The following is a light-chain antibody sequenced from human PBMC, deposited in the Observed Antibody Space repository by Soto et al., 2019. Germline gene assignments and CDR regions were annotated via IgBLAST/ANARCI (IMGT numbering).Light chain of an antibody. V-gene: IGLV2-14*01. CDR1: SSDVGGYKY. CDR2: EVS. CDR3: SSYTSSSSWV. Sequence: QSALTQPASVSGSPGQSITISCSGTSSDVGGYKYVSWHQLHPGKAPKLMIYEVSNRPSGVSNRFSGSKSGNTASLTISGLQAEDEADYYCSSYTSSSSWVFGGGTKLTVL. J-gene: IGLJ3*02.